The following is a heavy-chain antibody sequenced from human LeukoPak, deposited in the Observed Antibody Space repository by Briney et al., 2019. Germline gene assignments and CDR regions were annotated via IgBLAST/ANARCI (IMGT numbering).Heavy chain of an antibody. J-gene: IGHJ6*02. CDR3: ADRGYGMDV. CDR2: INHSGST. Sequence: SETLSLTCAVYGGSFSGYYWSWIRQPPGKGLEWIGEINHSGSTNYNPSLKSRVTISVDTSKNQFSLKLSSVTAADTAVYYCADRGYGMDVWGQGTTVTVSS. CDR1: GGSFSGYY. V-gene: IGHV4-34*01.